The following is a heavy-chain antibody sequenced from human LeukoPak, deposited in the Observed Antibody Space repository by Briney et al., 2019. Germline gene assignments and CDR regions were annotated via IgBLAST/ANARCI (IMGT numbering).Heavy chain of an antibody. Sequence: ASVKVSCKASGYTFTSYGISWVRQAPGQGLEWMGWISAYNGNTNYAQKLQGRVTMTTDTSTSTAYMELRSLRSDDTAVYYCAKTRQGYGSGGYYNYMDVWGKGTTVTVSS. V-gene: IGHV1-18*01. CDR2: ISAYNGNT. J-gene: IGHJ6*03. D-gene: IGHD3-10*01. CDR1: GYTFTSYG. CDR3: AKTRQGYGSGGYYNYMDV.